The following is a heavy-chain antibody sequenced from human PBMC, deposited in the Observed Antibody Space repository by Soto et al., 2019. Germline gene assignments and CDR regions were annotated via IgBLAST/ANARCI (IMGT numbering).Heavy chain of an antibody. CDR2: ISYDGSNK. CDR3: ARGTFTVTTYRYFDY. J-gene: IGHJ4*02. Sequence: PGGSLRLSCAASGFTFSSYAMHWVRQAPGKGLEWVAVISYDGSNKYYADSVKGRFTISRDNSKNTLYLQMNSLRAEDTAVYYCARGTFTVTTYRYFDYWGQGTLVTVSS. CDR1: GFTFSSYA. D-gene: IGHD4-17*01. V-gene: IGHV3-30-3*01.